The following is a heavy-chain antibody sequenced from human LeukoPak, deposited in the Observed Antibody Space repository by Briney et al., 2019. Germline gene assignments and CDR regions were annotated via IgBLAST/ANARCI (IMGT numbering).Heavy chain of an antibody. J-gene: IGHJ4*02. CDR3: AGGGYSYGHGNFDY. CDR1: GYTFTSYA. V-gene: IGHV1-3*01. CDR2: MNASKGNT. Sequence: AAVSVSCKASGYTFTSYAMRWGRQAPGQRREWMGWMNASKGNTKYAQKLQGRVTLTMDTPARTRYMYMSSVRSEDTALYYCAGGGYSYGHGNFDYWGEGTLVTVS. D-gene: IGHD5-18*01.